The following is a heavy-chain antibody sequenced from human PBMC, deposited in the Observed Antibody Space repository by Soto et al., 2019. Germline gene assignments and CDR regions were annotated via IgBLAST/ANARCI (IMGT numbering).Heavy chain of an antibody. D-gene: IGHD6-6*01. CDR2: IYPGDSDT. Sequence: PGESLKISCKGSGYSFTSYCIGWVRQMPGKGLEWMGIIYPGDSDTRYSPSFQGQVTISADKSISTAYLQWSSLNASDPAMYYCARCSSPDAFDIWGQGTMVTVS. V-gene: IGHV5-51*01. CDR1: GYSFTSYC. CDR3: ARCSSPDAFDI. J-gene: IGHJ3*02.